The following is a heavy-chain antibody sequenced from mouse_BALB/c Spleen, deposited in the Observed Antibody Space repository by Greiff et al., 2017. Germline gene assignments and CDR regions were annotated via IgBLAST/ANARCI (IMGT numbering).Heavy chain of an antibody. Sequence: DVKLVESGGGLVQPGGSRKLSCAASGFTFSSFGMHWVRQAPEKGLEWVAYISSGSSTIYYADTVKGRFTISRDNPKNTLFLQMTSLRSEDTAMYYCARDLGYYYGSRSYFDYWGQGTTLTVSS. J-gene: IGHJ2*01. V-gene: IGHV5-17*02. D-gene: IGHD1-1*01. CDR1: GFTFSSFG. CDR3: ARDLGYYYGSRSYFDY. CDR2: ISSGSSTI.